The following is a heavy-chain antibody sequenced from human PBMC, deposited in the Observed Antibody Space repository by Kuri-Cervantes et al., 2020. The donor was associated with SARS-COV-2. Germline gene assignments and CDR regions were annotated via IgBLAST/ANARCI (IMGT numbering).Heavy chain of an antibody. V-gene: IGHV4-38-2*02. CDR3: ASDRVGASDY. CDR2: IYHSGST. Sequence: SETLSLTCTVSGYSISSGYYWGWIRQPPGKGLEWIGSIYHSGSTYYNPSLKSRATISVDTSKNQFSLKLSSVTAADTAVYYCASDRVGASDYWGQGTLVTVSS. D-gene: IGHD1-26*01. J-gene: IGHJ4*02. CDR1: GYSISSGYY.